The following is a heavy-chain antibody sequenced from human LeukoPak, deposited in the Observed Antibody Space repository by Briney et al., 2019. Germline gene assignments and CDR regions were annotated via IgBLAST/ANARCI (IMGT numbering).Heavy chain of an antibody. CDR2: ISYDGSNK. D-gene: IGHD3-3*01. CDR1: GFTFSSYG. CDR3: AKDERITFWSGYYLDY. V-gene: IGHV3-30*18. J-gene: IGHJ4*02. Sequence: GRSLRLSCAASGFTFSSYGMHWVRQAPGKGLEWVAVISYDGSNKYYADSVKGRFTISRDNSKNTLYLQMNSLRAEDTAVYYCAKDERITFWSGYYLDYWGQGTLVTVSS.